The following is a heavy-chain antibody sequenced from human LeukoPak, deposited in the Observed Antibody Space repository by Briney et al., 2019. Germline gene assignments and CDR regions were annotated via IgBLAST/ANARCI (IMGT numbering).Heavy chain of an antibody. CDR1: GFTFSSYS. J-gene: IGHJ3*02. D-gene: IGHD3-22*01. V-gene: IGHV3-21*01. CDR2: ISSSYI. Sequence: KSGGSLRLSCAASGFTFSSYSMNWVRQAPGKGLEWVSSISSSYIYYADSVKGRFTISRDNAKNSLYLQMNSLRAEDTAVYYCASWYYYDSSDAFDIWGQGTMVTVSS. CDR3: ASWYYYDSSDAFDI.